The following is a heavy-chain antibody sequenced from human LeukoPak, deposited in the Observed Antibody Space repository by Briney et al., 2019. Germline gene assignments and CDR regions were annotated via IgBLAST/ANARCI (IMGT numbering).Heavy chain of an antibody. Sequence: GESLKISCKGSGYSFTSYWIGWVRQMPGKGLEWTGVIYPGDSDTRYSPSFQGQATISADKPISTAYLQWSSLKASHTAMYYCARLHYYDSSGYYYDDSMYYFDYWGQGTLVTVSS. CDR1: GYSFTSYW. V-gene: IGHV5-51*01. J-gene: IGHJ4*02. CDR3: ARLHYYDSSGYYYDDSMYYFDY. D-gene: IGHD3-22*01. CDR2: IYPGDSDT.